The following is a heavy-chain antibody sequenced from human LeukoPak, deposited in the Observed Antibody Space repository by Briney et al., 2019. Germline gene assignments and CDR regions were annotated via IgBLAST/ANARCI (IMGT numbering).Heavy chain of an antibody. CDR2: INPNSGGT. CDR3: ARGAVGATHYYYYMDV. Sequence: ASVKVSCKASGYTFTGYYMHWVRQAPGQGLEWMGWINPNSGGTNYAQKLQGRVTMTRDTSISTAYMELSRLRSDDTAVYYCARGAVGATHYYYYMDVWGKGTTVTISS. V-gene: IGHV1-2*02. D-gene: IGHD1-26*01. J-gene: IGHJ6*03. CDR1: GYTFTGYY.